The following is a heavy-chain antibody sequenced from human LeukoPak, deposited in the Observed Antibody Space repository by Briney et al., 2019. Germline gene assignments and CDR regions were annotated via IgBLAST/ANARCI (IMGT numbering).Heavy chain of an antibody. V-gene: IGHV7-4-1*02. CDR1: GYTFTSYA. J-gene: IGHJ6*03. CDR3: ARDSVRTDAMATYYYYYYMDV. D-gene: IGHD5-18*01. Sequence: GASVTVSCKASGYTFTSYAMNWVRQAPGQGLEWMGWINTNTGNPTYAQGFTGRFVFSLDTSVSTAYLQISSLKAEDTAVYYCARDSVRTDAMATYYYYYYMDVWGKGTTVTVSS. CDR2: INTNTGNP.